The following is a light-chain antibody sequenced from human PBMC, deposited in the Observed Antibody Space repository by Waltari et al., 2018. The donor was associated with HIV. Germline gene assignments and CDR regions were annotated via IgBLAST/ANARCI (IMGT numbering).Light chain of an antibody. CDR1: QGVNVN. CDR2: TTS. V-gene: IGKV3-15*01. J-gene: IGKJ2*01. CDR3: QQYNNWPYT. Sequence: EILMTQSPDTLSVSPGETATLSCRASQGVNVNLAWYQQKPGQAPRLLIYTTSTRATGIPARFSGSGYGTEFTLTITSLQSEDFTIYYCQQYNNWPYTFGQGTKLEI.